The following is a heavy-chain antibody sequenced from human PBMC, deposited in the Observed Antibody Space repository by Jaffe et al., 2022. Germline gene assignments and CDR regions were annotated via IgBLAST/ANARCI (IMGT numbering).Heavy chain of an antibody. CDR3: AKDLSLGDELDYFDY. CDR2: IRYDGSNK. Sequence: QVQLVESGGGVVQPGGSLRLSCAASGFTFSSYGMHWVRQAPGKGLEWVAFIRYDGSNKYYADSVKGRFTISRDNSKNTLYLQMNSLRAEDTAVYYCAKDLSLGDELDYFDYWGQGTLVTVSS. D-gene: IGHD6-13*01. V-gene: IGHV3-30*02. J-gene: IGHJ4*02. CDR1: GFTFSSYG.